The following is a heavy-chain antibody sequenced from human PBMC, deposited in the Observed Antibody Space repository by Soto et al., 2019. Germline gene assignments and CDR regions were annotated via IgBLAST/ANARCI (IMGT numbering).Heavy chain of an antibody. Sequence: TLSLTCAVSGGSITTVGYSWSWIRQPPGKGLEWIGHIFHSGISYSNPSLKGRVTMSVDGSKNRFSLRLSSVTAADTAVYYCARRISARTYYFDYWGQGTLVTVSS. J-gene: IGHJ4*02. V-gene: IGHV4-30-2*01. CDR3: ARRISARTYYFDY. CDR2: IFHSGIS. CDR1: GGSITTVGYS. D-gene: IGHD6-6*01.